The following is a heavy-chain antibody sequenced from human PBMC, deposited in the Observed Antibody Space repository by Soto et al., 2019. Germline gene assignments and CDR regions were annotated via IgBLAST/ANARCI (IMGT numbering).Heavy chain of an antibody. Sequence: PEGSLRLSCAVSGFTFSSYAMSWVRQAPGKGLEWVSAISGSGGSTYYADSVKGRFTISRDNSKNTLYLQMNSLRAEDTAVYYCAQPVLSSSWYYYGMDVWGQGTTVTGSS. CDR3: AQPVLSSSWYYYGMDV. CDR1: GFTFSSYA. J-gene: IGHJ6*02. V-gene: IGHV3-23*01. CDR2: ISGSGGST. D-gene: IGHD6-13*01.